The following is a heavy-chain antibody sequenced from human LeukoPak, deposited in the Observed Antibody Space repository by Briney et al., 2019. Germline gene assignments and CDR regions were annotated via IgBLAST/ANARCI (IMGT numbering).Heavy chain of an antibody. D-gene: IGHD2-15*01. V-gene: IGHV3-30*02. CDR1: GFTFSSYG. Sequence: GGSLRLSCAASGFTFSSYGMHWVRQAPGKGLEWVAFIRYDGSNKYYADSVKGRFTISRDNSKNTLYLQMNSLRAEDTAVYYCAKAGAVVVVAAKFFDYWGQGTLVTVSS. J-gene: IGHJ4*02. CDR3: AKAGAVVVVAAKFFDY. CDR2: IRYDGSNK.